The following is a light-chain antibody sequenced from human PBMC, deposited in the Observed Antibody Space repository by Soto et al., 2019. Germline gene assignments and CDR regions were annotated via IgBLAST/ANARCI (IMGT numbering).Light chain of an antibody. J-gene: IGKJ4*01. Sequence: EIVLTQAPAILPVSPGERATLSCRASQSVGTDLSGYQQKPGQAPTLLIYGASTRTTAITARFSGSGAGTDCTLTISSLQSEDFAVYDCQEYNKWHRSLTFGGGTKVDIK. CDR2: GAS. V-gene: IGKV3-15*01. CDR3: QEYNKWHRSLT. CDR1: QSVGTD.